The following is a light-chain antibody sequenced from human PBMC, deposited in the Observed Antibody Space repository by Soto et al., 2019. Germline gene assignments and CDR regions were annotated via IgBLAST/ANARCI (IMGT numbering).Light chain of an antibody. CDR2: RSN. V-gene: IGLV1-47*01. CDR3: AAWDDSLSGVV. Sequence: QSVLTQPPSASGTPGQRVTISCSGSSSNIGSNYVYWYQQLPGTAPKLLIYRSNQRPSGVPDRFSGSKSGTSASLALSGLRSEDEAHYYCAAWDDSLSGVVFGGWTKLTVL. J-gene: IGLJ2*01. CDR1: SSNIGSNY.